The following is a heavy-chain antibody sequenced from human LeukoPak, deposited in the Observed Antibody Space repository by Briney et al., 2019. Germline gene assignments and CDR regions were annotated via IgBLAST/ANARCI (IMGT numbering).Heavy chain of an antibody. CDR2: FYYCEST. CDR1: GGLISSSSYY. CDR3: ARTAGIAVAGSRQYFDY. D-gene: IGHD6-19*01. Sequence: NPPETLSLTCTVSGGLISSSSYYWGWIRQPPGKGLEWIARFYYCESTYYNPSLKSRVTISVDTSKNQFTLKLSSVTAADTAVYYCARTAGIAVAGSRQYFDYWGQGTLVTVSS. J-gene: IGHJ4*02. V-gene: IGHV4-39*01.